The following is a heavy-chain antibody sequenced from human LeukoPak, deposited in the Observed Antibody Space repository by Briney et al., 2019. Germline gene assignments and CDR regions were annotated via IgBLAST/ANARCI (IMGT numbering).Heavy chain of an antibody. CDR2: VYYSGST. Sequence: SETLSLTCTVSGGSVSSTGYYWSWIRQPPGKGLEWIGHVYYSGSTNYNPSLKSRVTISVDRSKNQFSLKLSSVTAADTAVYYCAGSLLYCSGGSCYRWFDPWGQGTLVTVSS. J-gene: IGHJ5*02. D-gene: IGHD2-15*01. CDR1: GGSVSSTGYY. V-gene: IGHV4-61*08. CDR3: AGSLLYCSGGSCYRWFDP.